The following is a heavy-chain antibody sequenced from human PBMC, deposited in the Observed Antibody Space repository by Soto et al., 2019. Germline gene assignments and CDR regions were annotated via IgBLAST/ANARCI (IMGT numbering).Heavy chain of an antibody. Sequence: GGSLRLSCAASGFTVSSNYMSWVRQAPGKGLEWVSVIYSGGSTYYADSVKGRFTISRDNSKNTLYLQMNSLRAEDTAVYYCARDRLLLSGSGSPSDYWGQGTLVTVSS. V-gene: IGHV3-53*01. D-gene: IGHD3-22*01. CDR2: IYSGGST. CDR1: GFTVSSNY. CDR3: ARDRLLLSGSGSPSDY. J-gene: IGHJ4*02.